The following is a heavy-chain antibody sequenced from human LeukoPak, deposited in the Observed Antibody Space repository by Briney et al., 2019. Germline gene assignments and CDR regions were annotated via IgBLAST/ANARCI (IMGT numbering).Heavy chain of an antibody. V-gene: IGHV4-39*07. D-gene: IGHD3-9*01. CDR1: GGSISSSNYY. CDR2: IYYSGST. Sequence: KASETLSLTCTVSGGSISSSNYYWGWIRQPPGKGLEWIGSIYYSGSTYYNPSLKSRVTISVDTSKNQFSLKLSSVTAADTAVYYCATDNRDYDILTGYYPLFRYWGQGTLVTVSS. J-gene: IGHJ4*02. CDR3: ATDNRDYDILTGYYPLFRY.